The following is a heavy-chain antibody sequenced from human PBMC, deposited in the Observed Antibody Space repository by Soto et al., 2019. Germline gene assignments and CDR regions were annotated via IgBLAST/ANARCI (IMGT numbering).Heavy chain of an antibody. CDR1: GGTFSSYA. Sequence: SVKVSCKASGGTFSSYAISWVRQAPGQGLEWMGGIIPIFGTANYAQKFQGRVTITADESTSTAYMELSSLRSEDTAVYYCARGSYCSGGSCYLTSYYFDYWGQGTLVTVSS. D-gene: IGHD2-15*01. CDR3: ARGSYCSGGSCYLTSYYFDY. V-gene: IGHV1-69*13. CDR2: IIPIFGTA. J-gene: IGHJ4*02.